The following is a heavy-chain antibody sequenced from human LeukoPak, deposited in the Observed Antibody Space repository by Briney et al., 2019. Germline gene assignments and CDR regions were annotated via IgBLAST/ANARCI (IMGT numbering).Heavy chain of an antibody. CDR2: MNPNSGNT. CDR3: ARGGLAYYYGSGSYYNESYYYYYYGMDV. Sequence: ASVPVSFLGSGYTFTSYDIHWVRQATGQGLEWMGWMNPNSGNTGYAQKFQGRVTMTRNTSISTAYMELSSMRSEDTAVYYCARGGLAYYYGSGSYYNESYYYYYYGMDVWGQGTTVTVSS. D-gene: IGHD3-10*01. CDR1: GYTFTSYD. J-gene: IGHJ6*02. V-gene: IGHV1-8*01.